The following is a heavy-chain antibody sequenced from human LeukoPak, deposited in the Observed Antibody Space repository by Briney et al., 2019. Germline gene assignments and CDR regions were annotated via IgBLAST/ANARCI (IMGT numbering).Heavy chain of an antibody. V-gene: IGHV4-4*02. CDR1: GGSISSSNW. J-gene: IGHJ4*02. CDR2: IYHSGST. D-gene: IGHD6-13*01. CDR3: ARDVLAAPGTFDY. Sequence: SETLSLTCAVSGGSISSSNWWSWVRQPPGKGLEWIGEIYHSGSTNYNPSLKSRVTISVDKSKNQFSLKLSSVTAADTAVYYCARDVLAAPGTFDYWGQGTLVTVSS.